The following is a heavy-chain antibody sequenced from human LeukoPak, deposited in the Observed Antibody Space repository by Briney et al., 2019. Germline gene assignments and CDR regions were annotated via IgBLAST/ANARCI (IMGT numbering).Heavy chain of an antibody. J-gene: IGHJ6*02. CDR2: ISYDGSNK. D-gene: IGHD3-10*01. V-gene: IGHV3-30*04. CDR1: GFTFSSYA. Sequence: GGSLRLSCAASGFTFSSYAMHWVRQAPGKGLEWVAVISYDGSNKYYADSVKGRFTISRDNSKNTLYLQMNSLRAEDTAVYYCARGRVTMVRGVISYYGMDVWGQGTTVTVSS. CDR3: ARGRVTMVRGVISYYGMDV.